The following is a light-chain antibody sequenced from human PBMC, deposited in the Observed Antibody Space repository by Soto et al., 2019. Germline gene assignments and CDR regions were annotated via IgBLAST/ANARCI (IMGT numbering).Light chain of an antibody. CDR3: QQSYSLPRT. CDR2: AAS. Sequence: DIQMTQSPSSLSASVGDRVTISCRASQTISTYLNWYQQKPGKAPKLLIYAASRLQSGVPSRFSGSGSGTDFTLTISRLQPEDFATYYCQQSYSLPRTFGQGTKVEIK. CDR1: QTISTY. V-gene: IGKV1-39*01. J-gene: IGKJ1*01.